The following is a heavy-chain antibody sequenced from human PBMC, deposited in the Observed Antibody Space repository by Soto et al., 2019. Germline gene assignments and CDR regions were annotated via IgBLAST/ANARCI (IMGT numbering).Heavy chain of an antibody. CDR1: GFTVSSKY. Sequence: GGSLRLSCAASGFTVSSKYMTWVRQAPGKGLEWVSIIWSAGFTYYADSVKGRFTISRDNSKNTVYLQMNSLRIEDSAVYFCAKAREYNYALDHWGQGILVTVSS. J-gene: IGHJ4*01. CDR2: IWSAGFT. V-gene: IGHV3-53*01. D-gene: IGHD2-2*01. CDR3: AKAREYNYALDH.